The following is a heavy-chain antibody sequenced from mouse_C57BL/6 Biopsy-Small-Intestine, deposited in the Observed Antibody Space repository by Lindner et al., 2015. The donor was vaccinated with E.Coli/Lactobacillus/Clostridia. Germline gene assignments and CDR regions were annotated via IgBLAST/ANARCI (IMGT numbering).Heavy chain of an antibody. V-gene: IGHV1-34*02. Sequence: VQLQESGPELVKPGASVKISCRASGYTFTDYNMDWVKQSHGKSLEWIGYIYPNNGGTGYNQKFKSKATLTVDKSSSTAYMELHSLTSEDSAVYYFARGVLGYWGQGTSVTVSS. CDR1: GYTFTDYN. J-gene: IGHJ4*01. CDR3: ARGVLGY. CDR2: IYPNNGGT.